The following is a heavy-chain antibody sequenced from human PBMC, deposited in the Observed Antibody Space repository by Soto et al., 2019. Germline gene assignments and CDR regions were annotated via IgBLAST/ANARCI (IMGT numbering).Heavy chain of an antibody. CDR1: GFTFSSYG. CDR2: IWDDGSNK. V-gene: IGHV3-33*01. D-gene: IGHD3-22*01. Sequence: QVQLVESGGGVVQPGRSLRLSCAASGFTFSSYGMHWVRQAPGKGLEWVAVIWDDGSNKYYADSVKGRFTISRDNSKNTLYLQMKSLRAEDTAVYYCARSTSYCYDSSGLYWGQGTLVTVSS. CDR3: ARSTSYCYDSSGLY. J-gene: IGHJ4*02.